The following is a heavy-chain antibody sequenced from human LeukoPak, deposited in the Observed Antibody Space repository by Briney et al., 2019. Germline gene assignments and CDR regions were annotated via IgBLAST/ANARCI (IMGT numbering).Heavy chain of an antibody. D-gene: IGHD2-15*01. CDR2: ISGSGGSK. V-gene: IGHV3-23*01. J-gene: IGHJ6*03. CDR1: GFTFSSYA. Sequence: GGSLRLSCAASGFTFSSYAMSWVRQAPGKGLEWVSAISGSGGSKYYADSVKGRFTISRDNSKNTLYLQMNSLRAEDTAIYYCAKNGDRAAYCTGGTCYPYFYYYMDVWGKGTTVTI. CDR3: AKNGDRAAYCTGGTCYPYFYYYMDV.